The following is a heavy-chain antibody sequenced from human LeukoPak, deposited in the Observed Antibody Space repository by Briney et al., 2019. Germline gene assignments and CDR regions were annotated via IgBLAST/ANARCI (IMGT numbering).Heavy chain of an antibody. J-gene: IGHJ6*01. D-gene: IGHD1-26*01. Sequence: QPGGSLRLSCAASGFTFSGFAMSWVRRTPGKGLKWVSGISGSGDNTLYADSVKGRFTISRDNSKNTLYLEMNSLRAEDTAIYYCAKMKGHPLPKYYMDVWGQGTTVTVSS. CDR2: ISGSGDNT. CDR1: GFTFSGFA. V-gene: IGHV3-23*01. CDR3: AKMKGHPLPKYYMDV.